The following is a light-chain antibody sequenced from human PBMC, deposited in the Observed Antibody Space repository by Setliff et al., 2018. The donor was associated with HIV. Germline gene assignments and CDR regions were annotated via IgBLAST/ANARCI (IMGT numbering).Light chain of an antibody. Sequence: QSALTQPASVSGSPGQSITISCTGASSDVGDYNYFSWYQQHPGKAPKLMIYGVTNRPSGISNRFSGSKSGDTASLTIPGLQAEDEADYYCSSYTSSDTPYVFGTGTKVT. V-gene: IGLV2-14*01. J-gene: IGLJ1*01. CDR2: GVT. CDR1: SSDVGDYNY. CDR3: SSYTSSDTPYV.